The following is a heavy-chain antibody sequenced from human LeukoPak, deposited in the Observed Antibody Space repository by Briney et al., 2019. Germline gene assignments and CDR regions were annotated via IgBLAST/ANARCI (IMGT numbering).Heavy chain of an antibody. V-gene: IGHV1-2*02. CDR3: AGAYSSGWQYFDY. CDR2: INPNSGGT. CDR1: GYTFTGYY. Sequence: GASVKVSCKASGYTFTGYYMHWVRQAPGQGFEWMGWINPNSGGTNYAQKFQGRVTMTRDTSISTAYMELSRLRSDDTAVYYCAGAYSSGWQYFDYWGQGTLVTVSS. D-gene: IGHD6-19*01. J-gene: IGHJ4*02.